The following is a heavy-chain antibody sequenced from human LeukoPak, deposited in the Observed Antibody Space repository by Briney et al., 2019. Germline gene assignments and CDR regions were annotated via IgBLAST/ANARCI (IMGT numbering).Heavy chain of an antibody. CDR3: AKDRESVAAPYYFDY. Sequence: GGSLRLSCLTSGFTLSTNAMSWVRQAPGKGLEWISGISGSGASTYYADSVKGRFTISRDNSKNTLYLQMNSLRAEDTAVYYCAKDRESVAAPYYFDYWGQGTLVTVSS. CDR1: GFTLSTNA. J-gene: IGHJ4*02. D-gene: IGHD6-19*01. CDR2: ISGSGAST. V-gene: IGHV3-23*01.